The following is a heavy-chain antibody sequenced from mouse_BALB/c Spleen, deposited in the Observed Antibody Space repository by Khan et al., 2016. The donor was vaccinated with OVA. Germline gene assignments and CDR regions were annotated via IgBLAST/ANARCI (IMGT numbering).Heavy chain of an antibody. CDR1: GDSITSGY. CDR3: ASSTYRYAFAY. D-gene: IGHD2-14*01. Sequence: VQLKESGPSLVKPSQTLSLTCSVTGDSITSGYWSWIRKFPGNKLEYMGYMIYTGYTDYNPSLKSRIAITRHTSKNQYYLQLNSVTAADPATYYCASSTYRYAFAYWGQGTLVTVSA. J-gene: IGHJ3*01. V-gene: IGHV3-8*02. CDR2: MIYTGYT.